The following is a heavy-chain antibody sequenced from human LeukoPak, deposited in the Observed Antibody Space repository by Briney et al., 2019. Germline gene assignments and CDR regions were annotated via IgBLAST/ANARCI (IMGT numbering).Heavy chain of an antibody. D-gene: IGHD3-22*01. J-gene: IGHJ4*01. CDR3: ARGIHSSGYYYGGSFDY. CDR2: IIPIFGTA. CDR1: GGTFSSYA. V-gene: IGHV1-69*05. Sequence: SVKVSCKASGGTFSSYAISWVRQAPGQGLEWMGRIIPIFGTANYAQKFQGRVTITTDESTSTAYMELSSLRSEDTAVYYCARGIHSSGYYYGGSFDYWGHGTLVTASS.